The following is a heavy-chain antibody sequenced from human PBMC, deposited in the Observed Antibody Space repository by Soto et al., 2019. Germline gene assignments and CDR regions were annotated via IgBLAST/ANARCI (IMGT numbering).Heavy chain of an antibody. Sequence: QVQLVQSGAEVKKPGSSVKVSCKASGGTFSSYAISWVRQAPGQGVEWMGGIIPMFGTVNYAQKFQGRVTITADESTSTGYMELSSLRSEDTAVYYCARGITVGNAFDIWGQGTMVTVSS. J-gene: IGHJ3*02. CDR3: ARGITVGNAFDI. CDR2: IIPMFGTV. V-gene: IGHV1-69*12. CDR1: GGTFSSYA. D-gene: IGHD3-16*01.